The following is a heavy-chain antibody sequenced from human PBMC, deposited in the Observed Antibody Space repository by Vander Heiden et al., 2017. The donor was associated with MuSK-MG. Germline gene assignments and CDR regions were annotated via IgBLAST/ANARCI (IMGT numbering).Heavy chain of an antibody. J-gene: IGHJ6*02. Sequence: EVQLVESGGGLVQPGGSLRLSCAASGFTFSSYDMHWVRQATGKGLEWVSAIGTAGDTYYPGSVKGRFTISRENAKNSLYIQMNSLRAGDTAVYYCAMALRYCDWFQGMDVWGQGTTVTVSS. D-gene: IGHD3-9*01. V-gene: IGHV3-13*01. CDR3: AMALRYCDWFQGMDV. CDR2: IGTAGDT. CDR1: GFTFSSYD.